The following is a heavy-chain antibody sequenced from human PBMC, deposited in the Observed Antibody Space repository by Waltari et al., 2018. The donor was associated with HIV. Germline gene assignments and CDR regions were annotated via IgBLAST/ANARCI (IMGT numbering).Heavy chain of an antibody. CDR3: YYGMDV. CDR1: GFTFSSYG. J-gene: IGHJ6*02. V-gene: IGHV3-30*03. Sequence: QVQLVESGGGVVQPGRSLRLSCAASGFTFSSYGMHWVRQAPGKGLEWVAVISYDGSNKYYADSVKGRFTISRDNSKNTLYLQMNSLRAEDTAVYYYYYGMDVWGQGTTVTVSS. CDR2: ISYDGSNK.